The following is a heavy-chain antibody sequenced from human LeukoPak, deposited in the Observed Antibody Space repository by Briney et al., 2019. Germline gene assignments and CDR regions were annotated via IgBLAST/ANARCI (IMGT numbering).Heavy chain of an antibody. D-gene: IGHD3-10*01. V-gene: IGHV1-8*01. J-gene: IGHJ4*02. CDR2: MNPNGGNT. Sequence: ASVKVSCKASGYTFTSYDINWVRQATGQGLEWMGWMNPNGGNTGYAQKFQGRVTMTRNTSISTAYMELSSLRSEDTAVYYCGRVLWFGELLDYWGQGTLVTVSS. CDR3: GRVLWFGELLDY. CDR1: GYTFTSYD.